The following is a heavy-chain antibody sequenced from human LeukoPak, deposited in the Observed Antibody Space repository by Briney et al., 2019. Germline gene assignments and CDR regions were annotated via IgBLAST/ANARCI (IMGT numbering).Heavy chain of an antibody. CDR2: IYYSGST. CDR3: ARHIAVGEDV. Sequence: SETLSLTCTVSGGSISNYYWSWIRQPPGKGLEWLGYIYYSGSTTYNPSLKSRLTISVDASKNQFSLKLSSVTAADTAIYYCARHIAVGEDVWGQGPRSPSP. V-gene: IGHV4-59*01. CDR1: GGSISNYY. J-gene: IGHJ6*02. D-gene: IGHD6-19*01.